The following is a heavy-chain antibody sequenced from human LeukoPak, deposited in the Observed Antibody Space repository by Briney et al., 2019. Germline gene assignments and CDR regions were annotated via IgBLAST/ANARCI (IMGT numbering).Heavy chain of an antibody. D-gene: IGHD6-25*01. V-gene: IGHV3-15*01. Sequence: GGSLRLSCVVSGFTFSNAWMSWVRQAPGKGLEWVGRVKSRTDGGTIDYAAPVKGRFAISRDDVKNTLYLHMNSLKTEDTAVYYCATHPRGYVVYWGQGTLVTVSS. J-gene: IGHJ4*02. CDR1: GFTFSNAW. CDR2: VKSRTDGGTI. CDR3: ATHPRGYVVY.